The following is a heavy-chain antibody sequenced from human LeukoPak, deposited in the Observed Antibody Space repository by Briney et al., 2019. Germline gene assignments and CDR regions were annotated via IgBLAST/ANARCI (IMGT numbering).Heavy chain of an antibody. CDR1: GFTFRNYC. D-gene: IGHD4/OR15-4a*01. V-gene: IGHV3-7*05. CDR2: MNPDGSER. CDR3: ARDRVPRDAFDT. J-gene: IGHJ3*02. Sequence: PGGSLRLSCAASGFTFRNYCMIWVRQAPGKGLEWVANMNPDGSERGYLDSVRGRFTISRDNAKNLLFLQMNSLRVEDTAVYYCARDRVPRDAFDTWGQGTVVTVSS.